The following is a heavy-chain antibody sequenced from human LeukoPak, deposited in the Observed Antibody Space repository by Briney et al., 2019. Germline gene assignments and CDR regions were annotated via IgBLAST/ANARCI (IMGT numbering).Heavy chain of an antibody. J-gene: IGHJ4*02. Sequence: GGSLRLSCAVSGFTFRSHWMSWVRQAPGKGLEWVAKIKQDGSEKYYVDSVKGRFTISRDNAKNSLYLQMNSLRPEDTAVYYCARDSAAARPYYFDYWGQGTLVTVSS. CDR3: ARDSAAARPYYFDY. D-gene: IGHD6-6*01. CDR1: GFTFRSHW. CDR2: IKQDGSEK. V-gene: IGHV3-7*01.